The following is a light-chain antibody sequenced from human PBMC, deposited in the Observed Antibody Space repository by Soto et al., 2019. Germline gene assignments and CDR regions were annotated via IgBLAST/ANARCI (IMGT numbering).Light chain of an antibody. V-gene: IGLV2-11*01. J-gene: IGLJ3*02. Sequence: QSALTQPRSVSGSPVQSVAISCTATSSDVGGFDFVSWYQQHPGKAPKLVIYDVSKRPSGVPDRFSGSRSGDTASLTISGLQAEDEADYYCCLYTASYSVFGGGTKVTVL. CDR3: CLYTASYSV. CDR2: DVS. CDR1: SSDVGGFDF.